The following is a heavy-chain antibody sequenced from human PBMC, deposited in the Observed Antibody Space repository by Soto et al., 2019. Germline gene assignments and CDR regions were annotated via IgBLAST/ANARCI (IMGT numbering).Heavy chain of an antibody. V-gene: IGHV4-31*03. D-gene: IGHD3-22*01. Sequence: PSETLSLTCTVSGGSISSGGYYWSWIRQHPGKGLEWIGYIYYSGSTYYNPSLKSRVTISVDTSKNQFSLKLSSVTAADTAVYYCARDRLAYDSYFDYWGXGTLVTVSS. CDR2: IYYSGST. J-gene: IGHJ4*02. CDR1: GGSISSGGYY. CDR3: ARDRLAYDSYFDY.